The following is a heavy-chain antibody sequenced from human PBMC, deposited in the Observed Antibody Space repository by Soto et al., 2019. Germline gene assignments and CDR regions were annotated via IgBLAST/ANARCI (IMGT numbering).Heavy chain of an antibody. CDR3: ARDQVGASSFDY. D-gene: IGHD1-26*01. Sequence: SVKVSCKASGGTFSNSPISWVRQIPGQGPEWMGRIIPSPARTIYSRKFRGRVTLTADKSTQTVYMTLSSLTTEDSGVYYCARDQVGASSFDYWG. CDR2: IIPSPART. CDR1: GGTFSNSP. J-gene: IGHJ4*01. V-gene: IGHV1-69*04.